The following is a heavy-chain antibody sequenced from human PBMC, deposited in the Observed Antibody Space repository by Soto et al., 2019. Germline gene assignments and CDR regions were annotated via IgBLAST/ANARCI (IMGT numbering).Heavy chain of an antibody. CDR1: GGSFSGYY. D-gene: IGHD6-19*01. V-gene: IGHV4-34*01. CDR2: INHSGST. J-gene: IGHJ3*02. Sequence: QVQLQQWGAGLLKPSETLSLTCAVYGGSFSGYYWSWIRQPPGKGLEWIGEINHSGSTNYNPSLKSRVTISVDTSKNQFSLELSSVTAADTAVYYCARAERSGWYYAFDIWGQGTMVTVSS. CDR3: ARAERSGWYYAFDI.